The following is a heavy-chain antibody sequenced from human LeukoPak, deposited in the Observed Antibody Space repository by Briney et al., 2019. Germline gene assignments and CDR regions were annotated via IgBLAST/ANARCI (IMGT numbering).Heavy chain of an antibody. D-gene: IGHD3-22*01. CDR1: GLTFSRYW. V-gene: IGHV3-74*03. CDR3: ASPTLYYYDSTGLDC. CDR2: INRDGSST. Sequence: GGSLRLSCAASGLTFSRYWMHWVRQAPGKGLVWVSRINRDGSSTTYADSVKGRFTISRDNAKNTLYLQMSSLRAEDTAVYYCASPTLYYYDSTGLDCWGQGTLATVSS. J-gene: IGHJ4*02.